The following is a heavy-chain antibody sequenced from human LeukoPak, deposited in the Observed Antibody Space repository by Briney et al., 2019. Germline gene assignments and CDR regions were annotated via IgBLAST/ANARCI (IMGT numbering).Heavy chain of an antibody. CDR2: IRSKELGATT. CDR3: TRTPRSAGDYYDT. CDR1: GFIFGDYT. V-gene: IGHV3-49*04. J-gene: IGHJ3*02. Sequence: PGGSLRLSCTASGFIFGDYTMNWVRQAPGKGLEWVSFIRSKELGATTAYAASVKGRFTISRDDSKSITYLQMNSLRTEDTAVYYCTRTPRSAGDYYDTWGQGTMVTVSS. D-gene: IGHD3-10*01.